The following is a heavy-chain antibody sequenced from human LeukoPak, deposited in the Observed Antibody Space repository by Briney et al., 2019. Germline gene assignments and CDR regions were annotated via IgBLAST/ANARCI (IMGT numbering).Heavy chain of an antibody. V-gene: IGHV4-61*01. CDR2: IYYSGST. Sequence: SETLSLTCSVSGGSVSSGNYYWSWVRQPPGKGLEWIGYIYYSGSTNYNPSLKSRVTLSVDTSKNQFSLKLSSVTAADTAVYYCARDPSGYFNYWGQGTLATVSS. CDR3: ARDPSGYFNY. J-gene: IGHJ4*02. D-gene: IGHD3-22*01. CDR1: GGSVSSGNYY.